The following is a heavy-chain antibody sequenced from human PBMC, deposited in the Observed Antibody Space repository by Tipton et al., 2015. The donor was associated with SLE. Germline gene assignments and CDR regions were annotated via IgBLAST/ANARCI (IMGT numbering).Heavy chain of an antibody. J-gene: IGHJ5*01. CDR2: PDHADGKT. V-gene: IGHV1-24*01. D-gene: IGHD3-9*01. Sequence: QLVQSGAEVKKPGASVKVSCKVSGYSLSESSIHWVRQAPGKGLEWMGGPDHADGKTIYAQKFQGRVTMTEDTSTGTVYMDLSSLTSEDTAVYYCATSIFEGLDEKWFASWGQGTLVTVSS. CDR3: ATSIFEGLDEKWFAS. CDR1: GYSLSESS.